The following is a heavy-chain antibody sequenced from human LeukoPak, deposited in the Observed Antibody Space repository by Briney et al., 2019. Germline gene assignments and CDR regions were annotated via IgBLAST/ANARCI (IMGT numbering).Heavy chain of an antibody. CDR1: GFTFSSYA. D-gene: IGHD6-13*01. Sequence: GGSLRLSCAASGFTFSSYAMSWVRQAPGKGLEWVSAISGSGGGTYYADSVEGRFTISRDNSKNTLYLQMNSLRAEDTAVYYCAKKAGAAAAGTGGYYFDYWGQGTLVTVSS. V-gene: IGHV3-23*01. CDR3: AKKAGAAAAGTGGYYFDY. J-gene: IGHJ4*02. CDR2: ISGSGGGT.